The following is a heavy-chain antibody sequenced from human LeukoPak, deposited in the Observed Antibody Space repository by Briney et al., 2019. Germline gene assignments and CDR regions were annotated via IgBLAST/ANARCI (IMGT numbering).Heavy chain of an antibody. J-gene: IGHJ4*02. CDR3: ARGQIKRDEPPTTVTTSGIACHFDY. V-gene: IGHV4-31*03. D-gene: IGHD4-17*01. CDR1: GGSISSGGYY. CDR2: IYYSGST. Sequence: NTSETLSLTCTVSGGSISSGGYYWSWIRQHPGKGLEWIGYIYYSGSTYYNPSLKSRVTISVDTSKNQFSLKLSSVTAADTAVYYCARGQIKRDEPPTTVTTSGIACHFDYWGQGTLVTVSS.